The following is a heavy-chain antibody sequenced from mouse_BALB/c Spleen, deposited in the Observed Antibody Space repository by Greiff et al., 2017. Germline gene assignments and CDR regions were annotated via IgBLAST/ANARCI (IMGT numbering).Heavy chain of an antibody. CDR2: ISSGGSYT. D-gene: IGHD1-1*01. Sequence: EVKLVESGGGLVKPGGSLKLSCAASGFTFSSYAMSWVRQSPEKRLEWVAEISSGGSYTYYPDTVTGRFTISRDNAKNTLYLEMSSLRSEDTAMYYCARAYYGSSYFDYWGQGTTLTVSS. CDR1: GFTFSSYA. J-gene: IGHJ2*01. V-gene: IGHV5-9-4*01. CDR3: ARAYYGSSYFDY.